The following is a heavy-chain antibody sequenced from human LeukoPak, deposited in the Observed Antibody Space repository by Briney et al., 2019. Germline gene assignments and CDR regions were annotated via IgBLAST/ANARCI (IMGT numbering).Heavy chain of an antibody. CDR2: ISGSTGTT. CDR1: GFTFSRYA. J-gene: IGHJ3*02. CDR3: ARPPSSTWIHDAFDI. V-gene: IGHV3-23*01. Sequence: GGSRRLSCAASGFTFSRYAMSWVRQAPGKGLEWVSGISGSTGTTYYADSVKGRFTISRDNSKNTLYLQMNSLRTGGTAVYYCARPPSSTWIHDAFDIWGQGTMVTVSS. D-gene: IGHD1-1*01.